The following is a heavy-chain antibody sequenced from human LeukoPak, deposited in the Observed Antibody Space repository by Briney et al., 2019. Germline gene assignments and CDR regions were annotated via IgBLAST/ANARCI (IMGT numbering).Heavy chain of an antibody. J-gene: IGHJ4*02. CDR3: ARDSDWHEPFDY. CDR2: IYYSGST. V-gene: IGHV4-59*12. Sequence: SETLSLTCTASGGSISSYYWSWIRQPPGKGLEWIGYIYYSGSTNYNPSLKSRVTISVDTSKNQFSLKLSSVTAADTAVYYCARDSDWHEPFDYWGQGTLVTVSS. D-gene: IGHD1-1*01. CDR1: GGSISSYY.